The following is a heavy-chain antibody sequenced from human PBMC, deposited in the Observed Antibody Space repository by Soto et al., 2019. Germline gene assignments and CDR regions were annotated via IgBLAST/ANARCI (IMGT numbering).Heavy chain of an antibody. CDR1: GGSISSSSYY. V-gene: IGHV4-39*01. CDR2: IYYSGST. Sequence: QLQLQESGPGLVKPSETLSLTCTVSGGSISSSSYYWGWIRQPPGKGLEWIGSIYYSGSTYYNPSLKRRVTISVDTSKNQFSLKLSSVTAADTAVYYCARTNEYYYGSGTALWGQGTLVTVSS. CDR3: ARTNEYYYGSGTAL. D-gene: IGHD3-10*01. J-gene: IGHJ4*02.